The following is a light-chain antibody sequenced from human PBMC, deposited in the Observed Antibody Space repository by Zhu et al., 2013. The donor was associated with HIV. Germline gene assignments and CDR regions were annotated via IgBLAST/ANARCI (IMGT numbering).Light chain of an antibody. CDR1: QTIGNS. Sequence: EIVMTQSPATLSVSPGERLTLSCRASQTIGNSLVWYQQKPGQAPRLLIYDAFKRATGIPARFSGSGSGTDFTLTISSLEPEDFTIYYCQHRGQWPPYTFGQGTKLEIK. CDR2: DAF. J-gene: IGKJ2*01. CDR3: QHRGQWPPYT. V-gene: IGKV3-11*01.